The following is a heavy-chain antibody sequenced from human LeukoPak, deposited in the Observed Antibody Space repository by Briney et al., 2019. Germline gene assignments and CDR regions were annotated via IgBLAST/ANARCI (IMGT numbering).Heavy chain of an antibody. J-gene: IGHJ4*02. CDR1: GYSFTSFG. V-gene: IGHV1-18*01. CDR3: ARTRPTWEGWGFDY. CDR2: ISPYDGNT. Sequence: ASVKVSCKASGYSFTSFGITWVRQAPGRGLEWMGWISPYDGNTNYAQNPQGRVTMTTDTSTTTAYMDLRSLRFDDTAVYYCARTRPTWEGWGFDYWGQGTLVTVSS. D-gene: IGHD1-26*01.